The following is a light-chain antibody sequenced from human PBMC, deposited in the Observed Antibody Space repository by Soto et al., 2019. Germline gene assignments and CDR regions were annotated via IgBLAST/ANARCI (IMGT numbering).Light chain of an antibody. CDR3: AAWDDSLNGVV. V-gene: IGLV1-44*01. Sequence: QSVLTQPPSASGTPGQRVTISCSGSSSNIGRNTVNWYQQLPGTAPKLLIHSNNQRPSGVPDRFSGSKSGTSASLAISGLHSEDEADYDCAAWDDSLNGVVFGGGTKLTVL. CDR1: SSNIGRNT. CDR2: SNN. J-gene: IGLJ3*02.